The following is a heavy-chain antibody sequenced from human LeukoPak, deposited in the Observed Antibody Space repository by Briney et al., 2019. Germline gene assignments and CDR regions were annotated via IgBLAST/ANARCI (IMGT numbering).Heavy chain of an antibody. V-gene: IGHV1-69*05. CDR2: IIPIFGTA. Sequence: SVKVSCQASGGTFSSYAISWVRQAPGQGLEWMGGIIPIFGTANYAQKFQGRVTITTDESTSTAYMELSSLRSEDTAVYYCARHTLGPMGVWGKGTTVTVSS. J-gene: IGHJ6*03. CDR3: ARHTLGPMGV. CDR1: GGTFSSYA. D-gene: IGHD2-2*02.